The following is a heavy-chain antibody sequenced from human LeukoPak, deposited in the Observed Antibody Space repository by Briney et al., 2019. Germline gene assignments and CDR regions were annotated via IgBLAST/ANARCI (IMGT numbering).Heavy chain of an antibody. Sequence: KASETLSLTCTVSGYSVSSGYYWGWIRQPPGKGLEWIGSIYHSGSTYYNPSLKSRVTISVDTSKNQFSLKLSSVTAADTAVYYCARGGGYSSSWNLHGYWGQGTLVTVSS. CDR3: ARGGGYSSSWNLHGY. V-gene: IGHV4-38-2*02. CDR1: GYSVSSGYY. CDR2: IYHSGST. D-gene: IGHD6-6*01. J-gene: IGHJ4*02.